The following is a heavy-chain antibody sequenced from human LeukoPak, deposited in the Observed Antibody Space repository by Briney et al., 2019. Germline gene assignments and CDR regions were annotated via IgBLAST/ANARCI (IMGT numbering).Heavy chain of an antibody. V-gene: IGHV2-5*02. CDR2: IYWDDDK. CDR1: GISLSTIGGG. D-gene: IGHD6-13*01. J-gene: IGHJ5*02. Sequence: SGPTLVKPTHPLTLTFTFSGISLSTIGGGVGWIRQPPGKAREWLALIYWDDDKRYSPSLKTRLTITNDTSKKKVVLTMNNMDPVDTATYYCAHSRPAAALFDPWGQGTLVTVSS. CDR3: AHSRPAAALFDP.